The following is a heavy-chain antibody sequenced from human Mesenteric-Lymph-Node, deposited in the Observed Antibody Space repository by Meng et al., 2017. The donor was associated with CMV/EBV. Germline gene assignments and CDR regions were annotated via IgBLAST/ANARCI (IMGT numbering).Heavy chain of an antibody. D-gene: IGHD3-10*01. CDR3: ARDVAGSGSYVLAADAFDI. CDR1: GGSISTYY. V-gene: IGHV4-59*01. Sequence: GSLRLSCSVSGGSISTYYWSWIRQSPGKGLEWIGYIFYSGRTNYNPSFRGRVTMSADTSKDQVSLKLASVAAADTAVYYCARDVAGSGSYVLAADAFDIWGQGTMVTVSS. CDR2: IFYSGRT. J-gene: IGHJ3*02.